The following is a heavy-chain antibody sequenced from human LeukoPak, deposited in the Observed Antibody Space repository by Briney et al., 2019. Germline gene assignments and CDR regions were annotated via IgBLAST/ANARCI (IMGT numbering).Heavy chain of an antibody. CDR3: ARAPYYDILTGYLDY. CDR2: IYYSGST. D-gene: IGHD3-9*01. V-gene: IGHV4-30-4*01. Sequence: SLTLSLTCTVSGGSISSGDYYWSWIRQPPGKGLEWIGYIYYSGSTHYNPSLKSRVTISVDTSKNQFSLKLSSVTAADTAVYYCARAPYYDILTGYLDYWGQGTLVTVSS. CDR1: GGSISSGDYY. J-gene: IGHJ4*02.